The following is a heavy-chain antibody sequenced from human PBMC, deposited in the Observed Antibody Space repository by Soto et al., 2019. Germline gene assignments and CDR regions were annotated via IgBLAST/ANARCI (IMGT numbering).Heavy chain of an antibody. CDR1: GFDFGSFG. Sequence: ASVKVSCKASGFDFGSFGIQFLRQTRGRGPEWIGWIVVASGRTNYARQFQGRVAFSRDMSSTTAYMDLYDLKSDDTAVYFCSADHPHTAIGWPVWGQGTTVTVSS. J-gene: IGHJ6*02. V-gene: IGHV1-58*02. CDR2: IVVASGRT. CDR3: SADHPHTAIGWPV.